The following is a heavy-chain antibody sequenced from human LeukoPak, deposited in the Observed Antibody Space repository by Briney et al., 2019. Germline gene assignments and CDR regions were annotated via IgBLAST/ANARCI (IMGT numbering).Heavy chain of an antibody. CDR1: GGSFSGYY. CDR2: IYYSGST. J-gene: IGHJ4*02. D-gene: IGHD4-17*01. CDR3: ARGGPYDYGDYGFDY. Sequence: SETLSLTCAVYGGSFSGYYWSWIRQPPGKGLEWIGSIYYSGSTYYNPSLKSRVTISVDTSKNQFSLKLTSVTAADTAVYYCARGGPYDYGDYGFDYWGQGTLVTVS. V-gene: IGHV4-34*01.